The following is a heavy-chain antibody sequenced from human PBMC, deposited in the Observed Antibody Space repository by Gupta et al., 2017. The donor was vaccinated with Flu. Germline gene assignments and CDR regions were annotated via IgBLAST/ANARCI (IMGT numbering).Heavy chain of an antibody. D-gene: IGHD6-13*01. CDR3: ARRAAAGTTDWYFDL. CDR1: GFTFADYG. CDR2: INWNGART. J-gene: IGHJ2*01. V-gene: IGHV3-20*04. Sequence: EVQLVESGGGVVRPGGSLRLSCAASGFTFADYGMSWVRQAPGKGLEWVSGINWNGARTGDGDSVRGRVTISRDNAENSLYLHMDSRRAEDTAVYYCARRAAAGTTDWYFDLWGRGTLVTVSS.